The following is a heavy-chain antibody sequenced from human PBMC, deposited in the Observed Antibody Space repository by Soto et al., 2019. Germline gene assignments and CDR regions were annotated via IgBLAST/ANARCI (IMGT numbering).Heavy chain of an antibody. Sequence: SVKVSCKASGGTFSSYAISWVRQAPGQGLEWMGGIIPIFGTANYAQKFQGRVTITADESTSTAYMELSSLRSEDAAVYYCASPPGTTGGLDYWGQGTLVTVSS. CDR3: ASPPGTTGGLDY. CDR2: IIPIFGTA. J-gene: IGHJ4*02. D-gene: IGHD1-1*01. CDR1: GGTFSSYA. V-gene: IGHV1-69*13.